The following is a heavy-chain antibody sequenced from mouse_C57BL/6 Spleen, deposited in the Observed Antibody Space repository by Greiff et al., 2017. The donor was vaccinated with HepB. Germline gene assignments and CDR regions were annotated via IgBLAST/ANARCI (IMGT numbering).Heavy chain of an antibody. CDR1: GFSFNTYA. J-gene: IGHJ3*01. CDR2: IRSKSNNYTT. CDR3: APSYSNYSPWFAY. D-gene: IGHD2-5*01. Sequence: EVMLVESGGGLVQPKGSLKLSCAASGFSFNTYAMNWVRQAPGKGLEWVARIRSKSNNYTTYYADSVKDRFTISRDDSESMIYLQMNNLKTEDTAMYYCAPSYSNYSPWFAYWGQGTLVTVSA. V-gene: IGHV10-1*01.